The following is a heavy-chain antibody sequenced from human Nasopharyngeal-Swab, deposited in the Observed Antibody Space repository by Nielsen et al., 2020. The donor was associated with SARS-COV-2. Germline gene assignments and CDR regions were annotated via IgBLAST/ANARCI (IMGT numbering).Heavy chain of an antibody. J-gene: IGHJ6*03. Sequence: ASVKVSCKASGYTFTSYAMHWVRQAPGQRLEWMGWINAGNGNTKYAQMFQGRVTITRDTSASTAYMALSSLRSEDTAVYYCARIFFFFGVVIRTIYYYYYYMDVWGKGTTVTVSS. D-gene: IGHD3-3*01. V-gene: IGHV1-3*01. CDR2: INAGNGNT. CDR3: ARIFFFFGVVIRTIYYYYYYMDV. CDR1: GYTFTSYA.